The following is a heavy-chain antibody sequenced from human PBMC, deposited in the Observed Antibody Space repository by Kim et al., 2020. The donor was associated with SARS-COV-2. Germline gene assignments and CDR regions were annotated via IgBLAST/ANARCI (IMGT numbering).Heavy chain of an antibody. D-gene: IGHD3-10*01. CDR3: ARDPGGLGAFDI. V-gene: IGHV3-13*01. Sequence: YFPGSVKGRFTISRENAKNSLYLQMNSLRAGDTAVYYCARDPGGLGAFDIWGQGTMVTVSS. J-gene: IGHJ3*02.